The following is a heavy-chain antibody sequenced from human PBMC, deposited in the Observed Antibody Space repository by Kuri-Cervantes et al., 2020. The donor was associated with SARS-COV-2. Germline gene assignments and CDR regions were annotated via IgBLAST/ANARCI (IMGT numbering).Heavy chain of an antibody. D-gene: IGHD3-3*01. CDR1: GGTFSSYA. CDR2: IIPIFGTA. Sequence: SVKVSCKASGGTFSSYAISWVRQAPGQGLEWMGGIIPIFGTANYAQKFQGRVTITADESTSTAYMELSSLRSEDTAVYYCARVHSKGPLYDFWSGYYFDYWAREPWSPSPQ. CDR3: ARVHSKGPLYDFWSGYYFDY. V-gene: IGHV1-69*13. J-gene: IGHJ4*02.